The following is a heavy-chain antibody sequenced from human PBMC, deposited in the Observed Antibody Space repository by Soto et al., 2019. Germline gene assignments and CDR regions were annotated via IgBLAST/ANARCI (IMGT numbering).Heavy chain of an antibody. J-gene: IGHJ4*02. V-gene: IGHV3-64*01. CDR2: ISSNGGST. CDR1: GFTFSSYA. D-gene: IGHD4-17*01. Sequence: EVQLVESGGGLVQPGGSLRLSCAASGFTFSSYAMHWVRQAPGKGLEYVSAISSNGGSTYYANSVKGRFTISRDNSKNTLYLQMGSLRAEDMAVYYCASGDYGDYVAYWGQGTLVTVSS. CDR3: ASGDYGDYVAY.